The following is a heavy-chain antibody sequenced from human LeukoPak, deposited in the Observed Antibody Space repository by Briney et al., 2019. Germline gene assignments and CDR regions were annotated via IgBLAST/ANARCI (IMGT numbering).Heavy chain of an antibody. V-gene: IGHV3-21*01. CDR3: ATGSGSYYKHFQH. Sequence: GGSLGLSCAASGFTFSSYSMNWVRQAPGKGLEWVSSISSSSSYIYYADSVKGRFTISRDNAKNSLYLQMNSLRAEDTAVYYCATGSGSYYKHFQHWGQGTLVTVSS. CDR2: ISSSSSYI. CDR1: GFTFSSYS. D-gene: IGHD3-10*01. J-gene: IGHJ1*01.